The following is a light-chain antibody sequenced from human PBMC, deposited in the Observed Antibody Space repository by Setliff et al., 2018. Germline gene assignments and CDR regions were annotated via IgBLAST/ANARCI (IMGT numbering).Light chain of an antibody. J-gene: IGLJ1*01. Sequence: QSALTQPPSVSGAPGQRVTISCTGSSSNIGAGYDVHWYQQLPGTAPKLLIYGNSNRPSGVPDRFSGSKSGTSASLAITGLQAEDEADYYCQSYDSSLSGSDVFGTGTKGTV. CDR1: SSNIGAGYD. CDR3: QSYDSSLSGSDV. CDR2: GNS. V-gene: IGLV1-40*01.